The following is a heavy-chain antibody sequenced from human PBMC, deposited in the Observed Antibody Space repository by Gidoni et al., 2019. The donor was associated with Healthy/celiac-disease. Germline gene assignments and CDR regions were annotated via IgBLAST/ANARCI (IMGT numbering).Heavy chain of an antibody. Sequence: EVQLVESGGGLVKPGGSLRLSCAASGFTFSSYSMNWVRQAPGKGLEWVSSISSSSSYIYYADSVKGRFTISRDNAKNSLYLQMNSLRAEDTAVYYCARDMRGYCSSTSCYSYYYYGMDVWGQGTTVTVSS. J-gene: IGHJ6*02. D-gene: IGHD2-2*02. CDR3: ARDMRGYCSSTSCYSYYYYGMDV. V-gene: IGHV3-21*01. CDR2: ISSSSSYI. CDR1: GFTFSSYS.